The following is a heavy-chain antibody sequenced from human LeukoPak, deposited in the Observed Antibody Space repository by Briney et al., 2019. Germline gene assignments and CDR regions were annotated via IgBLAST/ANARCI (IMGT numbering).Heavy chain of an antibody. V-gene: IGHV3-23*01. CDR1: GFTFSSYA. J-gene: IGHJ4*02. Sequence: GGSLRLSCAASGFTFSSYAMSWVRQAPGKGLEWVSAISGNGGSTYYADSVKGRFTISRDNSKNTLYLQMNSLRAEDTAVYYCAKRELGPPPGLAFDYWGQGTLVTVSS. D-gene: IGHD3-3*02. CDR3: AKRELGPPPGLAFDY. CDR2: ISGNGGST.